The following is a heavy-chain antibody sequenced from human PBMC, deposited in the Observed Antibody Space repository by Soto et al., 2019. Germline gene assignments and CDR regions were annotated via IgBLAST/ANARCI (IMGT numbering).Heavy chain of an antibody. CDR3: ARSTFYCSGGSCYSDYYYGMDV. CDR1: GGTFSSYA. J-gene: IGHJ6*02. D-gene: IGHD2-15*01. CDR2: IIPIFGTA. V-gene: IGHV1-69*13. Sequence: SVKVSCKASGGTFSSYAISWVRQAPGQGLEWMGGIIPIFGTANYAQKFQGRVTITADESTSTAYMELSSLRSEDTAVYYCARSTFYCSGGSCYSDYYYGMDVWGQGTTVTV.